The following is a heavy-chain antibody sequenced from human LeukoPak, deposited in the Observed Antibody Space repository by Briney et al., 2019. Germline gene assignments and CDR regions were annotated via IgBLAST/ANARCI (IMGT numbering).Heavy chain of an antibody. V-gene: IGHV4-34*01. J-gene: IGHJ1*01. CDR1: GGSFSGYY. D-gene: IGHD6-6*01. Sequence: SETLSLTCAVYGGSFSGYYWNWIRQPPGKGLEWIGEINHSGSTNYNPSLKSRVTISVDTSKNQFSLKLSSVTAADTAVYYCARPIGKYSSSSFQHWGQGTLVTVSS. CDR3: ARPIGKYSSSSFQH. CDR2: INHSGST.